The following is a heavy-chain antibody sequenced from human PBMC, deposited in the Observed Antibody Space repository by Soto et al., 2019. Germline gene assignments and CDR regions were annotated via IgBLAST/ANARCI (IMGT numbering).Heavy chain of an antibody. CDR2: INWNGGST. CDR3: ARGPFNQYYYQMDV. Sequence: PGGSLRLSCAASGFTFSSYAMSWVRQAPGKGLEWVSGINWNGGSTGYADSVKGRFTISRDNAKNSLYLQMNSLRAEDTALYHCARGPFNQYYYQMDVWGKGTTVTVSS. CDR1: GFTFSSYA. J-gene: IGHJ6*03. V-gene: IGHV3-20*01.